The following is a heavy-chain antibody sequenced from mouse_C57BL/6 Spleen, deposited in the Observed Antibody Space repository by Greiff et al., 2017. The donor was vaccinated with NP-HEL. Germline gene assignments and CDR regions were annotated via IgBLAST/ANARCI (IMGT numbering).Heavy chain of an antibody. D-gene: IGHD2-1*01. CDR2: IDPSDSET. CDR3: AREVYQGFAY. CDR1: GYTFTSYW. J-gene: IGHJ3*01. Sequence: QVQLQQPGAELVRPGSSVKLSCKASGYTFTSYWMHWVKQRPIQGLEWIGNIDPSDSETHYNQKFKDKATLTVDKSSSTSYMQLSSLTSEDSAVYYCAREVYQGFAYWGQGTLVTVSA. V-gene: IGHV1-52*01.